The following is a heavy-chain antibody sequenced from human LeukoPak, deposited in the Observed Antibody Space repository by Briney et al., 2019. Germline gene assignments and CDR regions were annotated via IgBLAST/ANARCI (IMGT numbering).Heavy chain of an antibody. CDR3: ARASGYSYGFYYFDY. CDR2: STSSGSAI. Sequence: GGSLRLSCAASGFTFSSYEMNWVRQAPGKGLEWVSYSTSSGSAIYYADSVKGRFTLSRDNAKNSLYLQMNSLRAEDTAVYYCARASGYSYGFYYFDYWGQGTLVTVSS. D-gene: IGHD5-18*01. J-gene: IGHJ4*02. V-gene: IGHV3-48*03. CDR1: GFTFSSYE.